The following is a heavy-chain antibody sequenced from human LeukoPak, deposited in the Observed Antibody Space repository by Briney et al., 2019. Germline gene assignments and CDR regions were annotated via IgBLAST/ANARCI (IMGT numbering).Heavy chain of an antibody. CDR3: ARGIVVVITTDYFDY. V-gene: IGHV4-38-2*01. J-gene: IGHJ4*02. CDR1: GYSISSGYY. D-gene: IGHD3-22*01. CDR2: IYHSGST. Sequence: SETLSLTCAVSGYSISSGYYWGWIRQPPGKGLEWIGSIYHSGSTYYNPSLKSRVTISVDTSKNQFSLKLSSVTAADTAVYYCARGIVVVITTDYFDYWGQGTLVTVSS.